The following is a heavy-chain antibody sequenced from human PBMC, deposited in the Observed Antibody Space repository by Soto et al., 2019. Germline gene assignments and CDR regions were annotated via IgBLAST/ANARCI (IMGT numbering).Heavy chain of an antibody. CDR3: ARRYGASFDY. J-gene: IGHJ4*02. Sequence: SETLSLTCTVSGGSTSSYYWSWIRQPPGKGLEWIASIYYSGRTNYNPSLKSRVTISVDTSKNQFSLKLSSVTAADTAVYYCARRYGASFDYWGQGTLVTVSS. CDR2: IYYSGRT. CDR1: GGSTSSYY. V-gene: IGHV4-59*01. D-gene: IGHD4-17*01.